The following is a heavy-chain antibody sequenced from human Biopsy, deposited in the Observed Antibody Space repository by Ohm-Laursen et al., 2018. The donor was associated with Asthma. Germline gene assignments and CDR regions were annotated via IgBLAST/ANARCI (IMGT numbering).Heavy chain of an antibody. D-gene: IGHD6-13*01. J-gene: IGHJ6*01. CDR2: ISPVFGST. CDR3: ASPSSSREIMYYYFNMDI. CDR1: GGTFGNYA. Sequence: SVKVSCKASGGTFGNYAISWVRQAPGLGLEWMGGISPVFGSTNIAQKFQGRVTISADLFTKTAYLEVSSLRSDDTAVYYCASPSSSREIMYYYFNMDIWGQGATVTVPP. V-gene: IGHV1-69*13.